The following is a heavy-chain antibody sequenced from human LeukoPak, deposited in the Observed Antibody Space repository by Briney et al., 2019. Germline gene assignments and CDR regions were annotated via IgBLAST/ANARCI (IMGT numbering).Heavy chain of an antibody. D-gene: IGHD5-18*01. CDR3: TRVWSSWLMYYYFDY. J-gene: IGHJ4*02. Sequence: GGSLRLSCAASGFTFSSYAMHWVRQAPGKGLEWVAVISYDGSNKYYADSVKGRFTISRDNSKNTLYLQVNSLRAEDTAVYYCTRVWSSWLMYYYFDYWGQGTLVTVSS. V-gene: IGHV3-30-3*01. CDR1: GFTFSSYA. CDR2: ISYDGSNK.